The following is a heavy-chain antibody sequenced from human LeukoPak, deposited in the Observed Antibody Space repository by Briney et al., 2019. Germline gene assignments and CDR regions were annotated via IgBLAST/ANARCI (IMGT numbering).Heavy chain of an antibody. Sequence: GASVKVSCKASGYTFTSYDISWVRQAPGQGLEWMGRISAYNGNTNYAQKLQGRVTMTTDTSTSTAYMELRSLRSDDTAVYHCATHNPGYCTNGVCSPQDYYYGMDVWGQGTTVTVSS. V-gene: IGHV1-18*01. D-gene: IGHD2-8*01. J-gene: IGHJ6*02. CDR2: ISAYNGNT. CDR3: ATHNPGYCTNGVCSPQDYYYGMDV. CDR1: GYTFTSYD.